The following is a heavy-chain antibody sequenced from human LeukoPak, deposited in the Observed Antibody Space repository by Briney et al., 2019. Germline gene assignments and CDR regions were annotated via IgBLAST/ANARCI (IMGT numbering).Heavy chain of an antibody. V-gene: IGHV5-51*01. CDR3: VRLVDLGAFDI. J-gene: IGHJ3*02. CDR1: GYTFTNYW. Sequence: GESLKISCKGSGYTFTNYWIGWVRQMPEKGLEWMGIIYPGDSDTRYGPSFQGQVTVSADKSISTAYLQWSSLKASDTAMYYCVRLVDLGAFDIWGQGTMVTVSS. CDR2: IYPGDSDT. D-gene: IGHD3-3*01.